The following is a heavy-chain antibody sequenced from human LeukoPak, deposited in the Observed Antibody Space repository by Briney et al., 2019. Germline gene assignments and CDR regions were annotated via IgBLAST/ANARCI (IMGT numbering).Heavy chain of an antibody. D-gene: IGHD3-10*01. J-gene: IGHJ6*03. V-gene: IGHV3-53*01. Sequence: GCLRLSCVPSLFSPSSNSMSWGRPTPQGGVEWVSLIFSGGSTSYADTAKGRFTTSRANAKTTLYLQMNSLRAEETTAHYCARAARGYYYMDVWGKGTTVTVSS. CDR2: IFSGGST. CDR1: LFSPSSNS. CDR3: ARAARGYYYMDV.